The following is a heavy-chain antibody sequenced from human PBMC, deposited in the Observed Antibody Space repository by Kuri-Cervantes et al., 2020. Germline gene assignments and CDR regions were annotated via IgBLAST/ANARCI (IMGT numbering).Heavy chain of an antibody. CDR2: ISAYNGNT. V-gene: IGHV1-18*01. J-gene: IGHJ4*02. Sequence: ASVKVSCKASGYTFTSYGFSWVRQAPGQGLEWMGWISAYNGNTNYAQKFQDRVIMTTDTSTSTAYMELRSLTSDDTAVYYCARGRSDYYGSGSYYSDYWGQGTLVTVSS. CDR1: GYTFTSYG. CDR3: ARGRSDYYGSGSYYSDY. D-gene: IGHD3-10*01.